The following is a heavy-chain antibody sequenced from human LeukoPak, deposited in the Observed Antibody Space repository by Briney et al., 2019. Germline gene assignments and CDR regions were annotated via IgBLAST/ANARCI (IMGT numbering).Heavy chain of an antibody. CDR3: AKGVCSGGSCYQPPFDY. CDR1: GFTFSSYG. CDR2: ISGSGGST. D-gene: IGHD2-15*01. Sequence: PGGSLRLSCAASGFTFSSYGMHWVRQAPGKGLEWVSAISGSGGSTYYADSVKGRFTISRDNSKNTLYLQMNSLRAEDTAVYYCAKGVCSGGSCYQPPFDYWGQGTLVTVSS. J-gene: IGHJ4*02. V-gene: IGHV3-23*01.